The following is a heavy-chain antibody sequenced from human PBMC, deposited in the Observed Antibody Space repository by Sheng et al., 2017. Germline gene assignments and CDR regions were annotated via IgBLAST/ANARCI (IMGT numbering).Heavy chain of an antibody. CDR3: ARSLYNWNSLFDY. CDR2: ISSHNDNT. J-gene: IGHJ4*02. Sequence: QVYLVQSGAEVKKPGASVRVSCKASGYTFTSNGVGWVRQAPGQGLQWMGWISSHNDNTKYAPEFQGRVTMTTDTSTSTAYMELRSLTSDDTAVYYCARSLYNWNSLFDYWGPGTLVTVSS. D-gene: IGHD1-20*01. V-gene: IGHV1-18*01. CDR1: GYTFTSNG.